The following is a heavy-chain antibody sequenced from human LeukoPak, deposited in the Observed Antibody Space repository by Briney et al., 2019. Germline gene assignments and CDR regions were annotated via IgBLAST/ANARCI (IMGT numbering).Heavy chain of an antibody. CDR3: ARATHGYRRGLYLTVVTDPGWFDP. J-gene: IGHJ5*02. D-gene: IGHD4-23*01. V-gene: IGHV1-46*01. CDR2: INPSGGST. CDR1: GYTFTSYY. Sequence: ASVTDSCKASGYTFTSYYMHWVRQAPGQGLEWMGIINPSGGSTSYAQKFQGRVTMTRDMSTSTVYMELSSLRSEDTAVYDCARATHGYRRGLYLTVVTDPGWFDPWGQGTLVTVSS.